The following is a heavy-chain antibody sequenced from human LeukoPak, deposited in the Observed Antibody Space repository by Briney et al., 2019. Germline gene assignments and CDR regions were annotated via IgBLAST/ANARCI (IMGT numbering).Heavy chain of an antibody. V-gene: IGHV4-4*09. J-gene: IGHJ5*02. CDR1: GGSISSYY. CDR2: IYTSGST. Sequence: SETLSLTCTVSGGSISSYYWSWIRQPPGKGLEWIGYIYTSGSTNYNPSLKSRVTISVDTSKNQFSLKLSSVTAADAAVYYCARDYSNWFDPWGQGTLVTVSS. D-gene: IGHD4-11*01. CDR3: ARDYSNWFDP.